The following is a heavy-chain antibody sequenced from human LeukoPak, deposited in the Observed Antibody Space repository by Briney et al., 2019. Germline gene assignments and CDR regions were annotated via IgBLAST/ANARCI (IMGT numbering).Heavy chain of an antibody. D-gene: IGHD6-19*01. CDR3: ARLAVAGTSWNYFDY. CDR1: GYTFTSYG. J-gene: IGHJ4*02. CDR2: ISAYNGNT. V-gene: IGHV1-18*01. Sequence: ASVNVSCKASGYTFTSYGISWVRQAPGQGLEWMGWISAYNGNTNYAQKLQGRVTMTTDTSTSTAYMELRSLRSDDTAVYYCARLAVAGTSWNYFDYWGQGTLVTVSS.